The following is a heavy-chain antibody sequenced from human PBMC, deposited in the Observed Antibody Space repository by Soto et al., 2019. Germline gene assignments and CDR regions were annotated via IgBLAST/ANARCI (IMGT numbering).Heavy chain of an antibody. Sequence: QVQLVQAGAEVKKPGSSVKVSCKASRDTFSKYAFNWGRQATGQGLEWMGWIIPIFDSRNYAEKFQVRVTITADESTSTAYMELRSRRFEDTSVYYCARGETYLGVWGQGTTVTVSS. J-gene: IGHJ6*02. V-gene: IGHV1-69*01. D-gene: IGHD3-16*01. CDR3: ARGETYLGV. CDR2: IIPIFDSR. CDR1: RDTFSKYA.